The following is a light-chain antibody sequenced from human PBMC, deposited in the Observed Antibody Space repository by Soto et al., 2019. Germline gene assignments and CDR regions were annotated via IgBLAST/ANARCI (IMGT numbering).Light chain of an antibody. Sequence: EIALTQSPGTLSLSPGERVTLSCRASQSVSSSHLAWYQQKPGQAPGVLTYDASSRATGIPDRFSGSGSGTDFTLTISRLEPEDFAEYYCQQYGSSPLTFGRGTKVEIK. V-gene: IGKV3-20*01. CDR2: DAS. J-gene: IGKJ1*01. CDR1: QSVSSSH. CDR3: QQYGSSPLT.